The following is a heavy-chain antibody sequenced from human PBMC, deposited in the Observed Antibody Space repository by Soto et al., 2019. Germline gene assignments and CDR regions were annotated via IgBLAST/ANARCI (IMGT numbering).Heavy chain of an antibody. CDR1: GGSISSYY. CDR3: ASSRRGGSWYNWFDP. D-gene: IGHD2-15*01. V-gene: IGHV4-59*01. CDR2: IYYSGST. Sequence: SETLSLTCTVSGGSISSYYWSWIRQPTGKGLEWIGYIYYSGSTNYNPSLKSRVTISVDTSKNQFSLKLSSVTAADTAVYYCASSRRGGSWYNWFDPWGQGTLVTAPQ. J-gene: IGHJ5*02.